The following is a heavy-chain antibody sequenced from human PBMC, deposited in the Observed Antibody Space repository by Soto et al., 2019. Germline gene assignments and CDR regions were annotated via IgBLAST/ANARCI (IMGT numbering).Heavy chain of an antibody. Sequence: GASGKVSCKASGYTFTGYDMHWVRQAPGRGLEWMGWINPNSGGTNYAQKFQGWVTMTRDTSISTAYMELSRLRSDDTAVYYCARGYDIVVVTAPDPFDYWGQGTLVTVSS. CDR1: GYTFTGYD. V-gene: IGHV1-2*04. CDR3: ARGYDIVVVTAPDPFDY. CDR2: INPNSGGT. D-gene: IGHD2-21*02. J-gene: IGHJ4*02.